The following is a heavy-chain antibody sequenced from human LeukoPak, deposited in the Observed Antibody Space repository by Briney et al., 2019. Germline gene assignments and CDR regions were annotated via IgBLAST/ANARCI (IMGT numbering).Heavy chain of an antibody. CDR3: ARGGISYYGSGSYYNDAFDI. D-gene: IGHD3-10*01. CDR2: IIPILGIA. V-gene: IGHV1-69*04. Sequence: SMKVSCKASGGTFSSYAISWVRQAPGQGLEWRGTIIPILGIANYAQKFQGRVTITADKSTSTAYMELSSLRSEDTAVYYCARGGISYYGSGSYYNDAFDIWGQGTMVTVSS. J-gene: IGHJ3*02. CDR1: GGTFSSYA.